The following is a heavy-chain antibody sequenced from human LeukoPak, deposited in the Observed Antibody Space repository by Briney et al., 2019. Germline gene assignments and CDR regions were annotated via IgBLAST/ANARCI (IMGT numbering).Heavy chain of an antibody. CDR2: INPNSGGT. CDR1: GYTFTDYY. J-gene: IGHJ3*02. V-gene: IGHV1-2*02. CDR3: AREDAGVRDAFDI. D-gene: IGHD2-8*01. Sequence: ASAKVSCKASGYTFTDYYLNWVRQAPGQGLEWMGWINPNSGGTNYAQKFQGRVTMTRDTSISTAYMELSRLRSDDTAVYYCAREDAGVRDAFDIWGQGTMVTVSS.